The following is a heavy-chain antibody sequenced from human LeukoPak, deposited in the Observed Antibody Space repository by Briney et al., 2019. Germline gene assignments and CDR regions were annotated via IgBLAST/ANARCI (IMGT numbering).Heavy chain of an antibody. CDR3: AKDRPYCSSTSCYNLADY. J-gene: IGHJ4*02. CDR1: GFTFSSYA. V-gene: IGHV3-23*01. Sequence: GGSLRLSCAASGFTFSSYAMSWVRQAPGKGLEWVSAISGSGGSTYYADSVKGRFTISRDNSKNTLYLQMNSLRAEDTAVYYCAKDRPYCSSTSCYNLADYWGQGTLVTVS. CDR2: ISGSGGST. D-gene: IGHD2-2*02.